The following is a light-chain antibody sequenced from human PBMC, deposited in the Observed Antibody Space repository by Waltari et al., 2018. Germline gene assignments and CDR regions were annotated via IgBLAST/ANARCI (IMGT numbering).Light chain of an antibody. CDR1: QSVATN. CDR2: GAS. Sequence: VMTQSPATRSVSTAARPTLSCSASQSVATNLALYQQKPGQPPLLLIYGASTRAPGIPARFSGSGSGTEFTLTISSLQSEDFAVYYCQQHRNWRTFGQGTKVEIK. V-gene: IGKV3-15*01. J-gene: IGKJ1*01. CDR3: QQHRNWRT.